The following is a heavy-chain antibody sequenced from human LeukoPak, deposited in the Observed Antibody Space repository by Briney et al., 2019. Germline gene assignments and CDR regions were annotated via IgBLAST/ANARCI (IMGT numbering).Heavy chain of an antibody. CDR1: GGSISRYY. CDR3: ARANSYDGSGHYYEFAY. Sequence: PSETLSLTCTVSGGSISRYYWSWIRQPAGKGLEWIGRIHSSGSTNYNPSLKSRVTMSVDTSKNHFSLTLSSVTAADTAVYYCARANSYDGSGHYYEFAYWGQGTLVTVSS. J-gene: IGHJ4*02. D-gene: IGHD3-22*01. CDR2: IHSSGST. V-gene: IGHV4-4*07.